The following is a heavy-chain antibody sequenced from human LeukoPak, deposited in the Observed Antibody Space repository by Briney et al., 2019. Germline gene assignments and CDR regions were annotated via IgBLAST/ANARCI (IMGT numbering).Heavy chain of an antibody. D-gene: IGHD3-22*01. CDR3: ARRRYYDSTGYFE. Sequence: SETLSLTCAVSGDYISSSSYYWGWIRQSPGTGLEWIGDIYHSGRTYYNPSLKSRVAISIDASKNQFSLRLRSMTAADTAVFYCARRRYYDSTGYFEWGRGTLVTVSS. V-gene: IGHV4-39*01. J-gene: IGHJ1*01. CDR1: GDYISSSSYY. CDR2: IYHSGRT.